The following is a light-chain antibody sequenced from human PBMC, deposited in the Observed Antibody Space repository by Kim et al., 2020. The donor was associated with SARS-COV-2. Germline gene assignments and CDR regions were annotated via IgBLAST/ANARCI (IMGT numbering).Light chain of an antibody. Sequence: PGAQITLTGGSATRTVTDGHYPYWFQQRPGQAPRTLIQDTSDKLTWAPDRFSGSLLGGKAALTLSGADLEDEAEYHCLLFYSGVWVFGGGTQLTVL. CDR2: DTS. CDR3: LLFYSGVWV. J-gene: IGLJ3*02. CDR1: TRTVTDGHY. V-gene: IGLV7-46*01.